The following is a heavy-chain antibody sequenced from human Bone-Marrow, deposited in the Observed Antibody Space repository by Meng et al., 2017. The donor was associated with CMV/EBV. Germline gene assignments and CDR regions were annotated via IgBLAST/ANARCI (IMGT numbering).Heavy chain of an antibody. V-gene: IGHV3-48*03. CDR1: GFTFSSYE. CDR2: ISSSGSTI. J-gene: IGHJ6*02. CDR3: ARNATQRFLEWLSNYYYYGMDV. Sequence: GGSLRLSCAASGFTFSSYEMNWVRQAPGKGLEWVSYISSSGSTIYYADSVKGRFTISRDNAKNSLYLQMNSLRAEDTALYHCARNATQRFLEWLSNYYYYGMDVWGQGTTVTVSS. D-gene: IGHD3-3*01.